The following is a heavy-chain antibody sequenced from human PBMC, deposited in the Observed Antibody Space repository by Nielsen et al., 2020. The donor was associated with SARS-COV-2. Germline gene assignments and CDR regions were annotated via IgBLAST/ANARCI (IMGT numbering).Heavy chain of an antibody. CDR2: INHSGST. V-gene: IGHV4-34*01. CDR1: GGSFSGYY. CDR3: AKAASDFWSGYSYYFDY. J-gene: IGHJ4*02. Sequence: GSLRLSCAVYGGSFSGYYWSWIRQPPGKGLEWIGEINHSGSTNYNPSLKSRVTISVDTSKNQFSLKLSSVTAADTAVYYCAKAASDFWSGYSYYFDYWGQGTLVTVSS. D-gene: IGHD3-3*01.